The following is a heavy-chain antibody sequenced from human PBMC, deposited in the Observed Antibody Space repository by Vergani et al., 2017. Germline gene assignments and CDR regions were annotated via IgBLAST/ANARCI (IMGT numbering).Heavy chain of an antibody. V-gene: IGHV3-21*01. CDR1: GFTFSSYS. CDR2: ISSSSSYI. D-gene: IGHD2-2*01. Sequence: EVQLVESGGGLVKPGGSLRLSCAASGFTFSSYSMNWVRQAPGKGLEWVSSISSSSSYIDYTDSVKGRFTISRDNAKNSLYLQMNSLRAEDTAVYYCARDSGREFQLPERAWGQGTLVTVSS. CDR3: ARDSGREFQLPERA. J-gene: IGHJ5*02.